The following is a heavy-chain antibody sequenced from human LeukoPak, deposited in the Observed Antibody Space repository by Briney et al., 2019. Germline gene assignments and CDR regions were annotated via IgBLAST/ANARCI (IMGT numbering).Heavy chain of an antibody. CDR1: GGPISSSSYY. J-gene: IGHJ6*03. D-gene: IGHD2-2*01. Sequence: SETLSLTCTVSGGPISSSSYYWGWIRQPPGKGLEWIGSIYYSGSTYYNPSLKSRVTISVDTSRNQFSLKLSSVTAADTAVYYCARGGSYQLLGHYYYYYMDVWGKGTTVTVSS. V-gene: IGHV4-39*07. CDR2: IYYSGST. CDR3: ARGGSYQLLGHYYYYYMDV.